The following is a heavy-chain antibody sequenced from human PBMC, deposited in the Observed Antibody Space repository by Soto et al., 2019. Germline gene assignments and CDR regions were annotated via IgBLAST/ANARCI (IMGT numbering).Heavy chain of an antibody. CDR3: ARDPDLGVTTDYYYYGMDV. CDR1: GYTFTGYY. V-gene: IGHV1-2*02. Sequence: GASVKVSCKASGYTFTGYYMHWVRQAPGQGLEWMGWINPNSGGTNYAQKFQGRVTMTRDTSISTAYMELSRLRSDDTAVYYCARDPDLGVTTDYYYYGMDVWGQGTTVTVSS. D-gene: IGHD4-17*01. J-gene: IGHJ6*02. CDR2: INPNSGGT.